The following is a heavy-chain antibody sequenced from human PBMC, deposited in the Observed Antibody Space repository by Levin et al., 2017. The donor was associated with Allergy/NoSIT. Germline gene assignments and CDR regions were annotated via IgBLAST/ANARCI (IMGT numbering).Heavy chain of an antibody. Sequence: GGSLRLSCAASGFTFSSYWMSWVRQAPGKGLEWVANIKQDGSEKYYVDSVKGRFTISRDNAKNSLYLQMNSLRAEDTAVYYCARYGAYCGGDCSRGYYYYYGMDVWGQGTTVTVSS. J-gene: IGHJ6*02. V-gene: IGHV3-7*01. D-gene: IGHD2-21*02. CDR2: IKQDGSEK. CDR1: GFTFSSYW. CDR3: ARYGAYCGGDCSRGYYYYYGMDV.